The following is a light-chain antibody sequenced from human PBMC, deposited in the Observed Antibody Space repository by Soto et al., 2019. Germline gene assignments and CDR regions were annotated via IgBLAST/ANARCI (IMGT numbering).Light chain of an antibody. J-gene: IGKJ5*01. V-gene: IGKV1-5*01. CDR2: DAS. Sequence: DIPMTQSPSTLSASVGDRVTITCRASQSISSWLAWYQQKPWKAPKLLIYDASSLESGVPSRFSGSGSGTEFTLTISSLQPDDFATYYCQQYKSYQITFGQGKRLEIK. CDR1: QSISSW. CDR3: QQYKSYQIT.